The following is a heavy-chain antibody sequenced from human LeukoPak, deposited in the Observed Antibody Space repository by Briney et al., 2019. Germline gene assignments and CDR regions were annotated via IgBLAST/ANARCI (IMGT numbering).Heavy chain of an antibody. J-gene: IGHJ4*02. V-gene: IGHV3-30*02. CDR2: IRSDGSNK. D-gene: IGHD2-15*01. Sequence: GGSLRLSCAGSGFSFSSYGMHWVRQAPGKGLEWMAFIRSDGSNKYYADSVKGRFTISRDNSKSTLYLQMNSLRAEDTAVYYCARGSPLYCSGGSCYPGIDYWGQGTLVTVSS. CDR1: GFSFSSYG. CDR3: ARGSPLYCSGGSCYPGIDY.